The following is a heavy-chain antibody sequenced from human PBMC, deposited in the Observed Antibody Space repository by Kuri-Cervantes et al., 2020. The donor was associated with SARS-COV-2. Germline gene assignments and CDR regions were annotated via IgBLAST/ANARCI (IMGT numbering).Heavy chain of an antibody. CDR1: GYTFTSYY. Sequence: SVKVSCKASGYTFTSYYMRWVRQAPGQGLEWMGGIIPILGIANYAQKFQGRATITADKSTSTAYMELSSLRSEDTAVYYCAREACSGGSCHLDYWGQGTLVTVSS. J-gene: IGHJ4*02. V-gene: IGHV1-69*10. D-gene: IGHD2-15*01. CDR3: AREACSGGSCHLDY. CDR2: IIPILGIA.